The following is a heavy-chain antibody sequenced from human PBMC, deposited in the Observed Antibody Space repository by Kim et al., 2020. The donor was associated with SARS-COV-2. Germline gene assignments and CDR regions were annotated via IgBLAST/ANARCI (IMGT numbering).Heavy chain of an antibody. V-gene: IGHV3-33*01. Sequence: GGSLRLSCAASGFTFSTYGLHWVRQAPGKGLEWVAVIWYDGSNKYYGDSVKGRFTISRDNSKNRLYLQMNSLRAEDTAVYYCARENSGAAAGSFGGFDY. D-gene: IGHD6-25*01. J-gene: IGHJ6*01. CDR2: IWYDGSNK. CDR1: GFTFSTYG. CDR3: ARENSGAAAGSFGGFDY.